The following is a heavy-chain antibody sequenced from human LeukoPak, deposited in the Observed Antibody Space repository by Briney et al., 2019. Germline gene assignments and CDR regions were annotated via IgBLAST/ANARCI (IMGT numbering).Heavy chain of an antibody. D-gene: IGHD2-2*02. Sequence: GGSLRLSCAASGFTFSSYWMHWVRQAPGKGLVWVSRINSDGRSTSYADSVKGRFTISRDNAKNTLYLQMNSLRAEDTAVYYCARAHIVVVPAAIRPLDYWGQGTLVTVSS. J-gene: IGHJ4*02. CDR3: ARAHIVVVPAAIRPLDY. CDR2: INSDGRST. CDR1: GFTFSSYW. V-gene: IGHV3-74*01.